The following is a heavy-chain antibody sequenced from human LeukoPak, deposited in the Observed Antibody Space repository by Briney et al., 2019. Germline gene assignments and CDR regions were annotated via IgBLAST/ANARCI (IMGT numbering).Heavy chain of an antibody. D-gene: IGHD6-13*01. J-gene: IGHJ4*02. V-gene: IGHV3-23*01. Sequence: HPGGSLRLSCAASGFTFSSYAMSWVRQAPGKGLEWVSAISGSGGSTYYADSVKGRFTVSRDNSRNTLYLQMNSLRVDDTAIYYCAKIPLAAAGYWGQGTLVTVSS. CDR3: AKIPLAAAGY. CDR2: ISGSGGST. CDR1: GFTFSSYA.